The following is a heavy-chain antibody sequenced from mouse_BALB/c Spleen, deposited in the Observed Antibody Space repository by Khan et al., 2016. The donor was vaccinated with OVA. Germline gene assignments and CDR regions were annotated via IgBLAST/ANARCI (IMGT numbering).Heavy chain of an antibody. CDR2: INPHIGET. J-gene: IGHJ2*01. D-gene: IGHD1-1*01. CDR3: TRIYGSDFDY. Sequence: VQLQQSGPELVKPGASVKISCKASGYSFTGYFMNWVMQSHGKSLEWIGRINPHIGETFYNQKFKGKATLTVDESSSTAHMELRSLASEDSAVYYGTRIYGSDFDYWGKGTTLTVSS. CDR1: GYSFTGYF. V-gene: IGHV1-20*02.